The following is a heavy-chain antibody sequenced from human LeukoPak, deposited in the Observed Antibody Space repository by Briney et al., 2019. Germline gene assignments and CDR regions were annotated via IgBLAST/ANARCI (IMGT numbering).Heavy chain of an antibody. V-gene: IGHV3-7*03. J-gene: IGHJ6*02. CDR3: VRGGGLDV. D-gene: IGHD3-16*01. CDR2: IKQDGSEK. CDR1: GFTFSSYW. Sequence: HSGGSLRLSCAASGFTFSSYWMSWVRQAPGKGLEWVANIKQDGSEKYYVDSVKGRFTISRDNAKNSLYLQMSNLRAEDTAVYFCVRGGGLDVWGQGATVTVSS.